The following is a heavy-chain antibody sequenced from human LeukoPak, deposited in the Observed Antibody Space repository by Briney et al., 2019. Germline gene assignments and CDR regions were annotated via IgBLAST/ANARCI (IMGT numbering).Heavy chain of an antibody. Sequence: ASVKVSCKASGGTFISYAISWVRQAPGQGVEWMGRIIPIFGTANYAQKFQGRVTVTTDESTSTAYMELSSLRSEDTAVYYCARDVRPSGYGFGYWGQGTLVTVSS. CDR2: IIPIFGTA. D-gene: IGHD3-22*01. CDR3: ARDVRPSGYGFGY. V-gene: IGHV1-69*05. CDR1: GGTFISYA. J-gene: IGHJ4*02.